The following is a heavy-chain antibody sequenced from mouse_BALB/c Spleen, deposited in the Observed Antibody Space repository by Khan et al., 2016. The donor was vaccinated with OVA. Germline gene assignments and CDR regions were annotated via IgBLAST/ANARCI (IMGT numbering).Heavy chain of an antibody. V-gene: IGHV14-1*02. Sequence: VQLKESGAELVRPGALVNLSCKASGFNIKDYYIHWVKQRPEQGLEWIGWIDPENGNTIYDPKFQGKASITSDTSSNTAYLQLRSLTSEDTAVYYYATDCYSPWIASWGQGTLVTVSA. CDR3: ATDCYSPWIAS. CDR1: GFNIKDYY. J-gene: IGHJ3*01. D-gene: IGHD2-3*01. CDR2: IDPENGNT.